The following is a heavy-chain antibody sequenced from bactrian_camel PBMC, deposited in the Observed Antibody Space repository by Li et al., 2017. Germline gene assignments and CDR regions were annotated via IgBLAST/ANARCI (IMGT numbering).Heavy chain of an antibody. J-gene: IGHJ4*01. D-gene: IGHD1*01. CDR2: IDQFGTEA. CDR1: EYINNVVC. CDR3: AARSIYAGRTCSPRGPFDY. Sequence: VQLVESGGGSVQAGGSLKLSCTGFEYINNVVCMAWFRQAPGKVREGVAGIDQFGTEAYYTSSVEGRFTVSRHNANSTLSLQMNISKPEDTAIYYRAARSIYAGRTCSPRGPFDYWGQGTQVTVS. V-gene: IGHV3S6*01.